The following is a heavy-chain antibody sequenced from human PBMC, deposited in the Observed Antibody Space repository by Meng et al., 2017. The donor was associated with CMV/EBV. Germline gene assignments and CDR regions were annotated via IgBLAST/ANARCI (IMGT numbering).Heavy chain of an antibody. V-gene: IGHV4-38-2*02. Sequence: SETLSLTCTVSGYSISSGYYWGWIRQPPGKGLEWIGSIYHSGSTYYNPSLKSRVTISVDTSKNQFSLKLSSVTAADTAVYYCAGVGGSLPDYWGQGTLVTSPQ. CDR1: GYSISSGYY. CDR2: IYHSGST. J-gene: IGHJ4*02. CDR3: AGVGGSLPDY. D-gene: IGHD1-26*01.